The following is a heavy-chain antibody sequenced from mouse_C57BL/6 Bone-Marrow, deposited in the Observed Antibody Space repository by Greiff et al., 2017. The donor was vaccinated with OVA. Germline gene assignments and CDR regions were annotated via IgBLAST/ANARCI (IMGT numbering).Heavy chain of an antibody. D-gene: IGHD1-1*01. CDR3: GNGSKIGGYFDV. CDR1: GYTFTSYG. J-gene: IGHJ1*03. Sequence: VQLQQSGAELARPGASVKLSCKASGYTFTSYGISWVKQRTGQGLEWIGEIYPRSGNTYYNEKFKGKATLTADKSSSTAYMELRSLTSEDSAVYFCGNGSKIGGYFDVWGTGTTVTVSS. V-gene: IGHV1-81*01. CDR2: IYPRSGNT.